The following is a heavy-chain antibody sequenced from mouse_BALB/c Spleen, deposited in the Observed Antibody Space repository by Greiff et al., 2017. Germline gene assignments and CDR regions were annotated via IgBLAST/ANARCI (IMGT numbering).Heavy chain of an antibody. CDR2: ISSGSSTI. CDR1: GFTFSSFG. CDR3: AIGGPYAMDY. Sequence: EVQLVESGGGLVQPGGSRKLSCAASGFTFSSFGMQWVRQAPEKGLEWVAYISSGSSTIYYADTVKGRFTISRDNPKNTLFLQMTSLRSEDTAMYYCAIGGPYAMDYWGQGTSVTVSS. V-gene: IGHV5-17*02. D-gene: IGHD3-3*01. J-gene: IGHJ4*01.